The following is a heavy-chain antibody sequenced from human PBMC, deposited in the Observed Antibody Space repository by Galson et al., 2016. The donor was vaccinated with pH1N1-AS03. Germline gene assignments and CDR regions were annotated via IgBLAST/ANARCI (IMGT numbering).Heavy chain of an antibody. J-gene: IGHJ2*01. V-gene: IGHV2-5*02. CDR1: GFSLSTSGVA. Sequence: PALVKPTQTLTLTCTSSGFSLSTSGVAVGWIRQPPGKALECLALIHWDDDKHYSPSLKSRLTITKDTSKNQMVLTMTNMDPVDTATYYCAHRPSSWPYWYFDLWGRGTLVSVSS. D-gene: IGHD6-13*01. CDR2: IHWDDDK. CDR3: AHRPSSWPYWYFDL.